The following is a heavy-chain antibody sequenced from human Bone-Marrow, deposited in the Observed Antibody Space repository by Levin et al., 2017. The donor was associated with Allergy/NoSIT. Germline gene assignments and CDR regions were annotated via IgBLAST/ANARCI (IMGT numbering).Heavy chain of an antibody. CDR3: ARCGKEWLVAGFDF. CDR2: VFPGDSDT. J-gene: IGHJ4*02. V-gene: IGHV5-51*01. D-gene: IGHD6-19*01. CDR1: GYYFTNYW. Sequence: GGSLRLSCKGSGYYFTNYWIGWVRQMPGKGLEWMGIVFPGDSDTKYNQSFQGQVTISVDKSINTAYLQWSSLKASDTAMYYSARCGKEWLVAGFDFWGQGTPVTVSS.